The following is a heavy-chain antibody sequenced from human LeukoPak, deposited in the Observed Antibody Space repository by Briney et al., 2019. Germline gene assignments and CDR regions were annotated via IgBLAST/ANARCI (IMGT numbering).Heavy chain of an antibody. V-gene: IGHV3-48*03. CDR2: ISSSGSTI. J-gene: IGHJ3*02. D-gene: IGHD3-16*02. CDR1: GFTFSSYE. Sequence: GGSLRLSCAASGFTFSSYEMNWVRQAPGKGLEWVSYISSSGSTIYYADSVKGRFTISRDNAKNSLYLQMNSLRAEDTAVYYCARDQSDYIWGIYRNDAFDIWGQGTMVTVSS. CDR3: ARDQSDYIWGIYRNDAFDI.